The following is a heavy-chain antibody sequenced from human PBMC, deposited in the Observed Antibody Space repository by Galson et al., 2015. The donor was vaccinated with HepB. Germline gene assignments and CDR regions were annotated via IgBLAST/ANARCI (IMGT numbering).Heavy chain of an antibody. D-gene: IGHD6-19*01. CDR1: GFTFSSHW. CDR3: ATDYSSGWYLGAFDI. CDR2: INSYGSTT. V-gene: IGHV3-74*01. Sequence: SLRLSCAASGFTFSSHWMHWVRRAPGKGLVWVSRINSYGSTTNYADSVKCRFTISRDNAKNTLFLQMNSLRAEDTAVYYCATDYSSGWYLGAFDIWGHGTRVTVSS. J-gene: IGHJ3*02.